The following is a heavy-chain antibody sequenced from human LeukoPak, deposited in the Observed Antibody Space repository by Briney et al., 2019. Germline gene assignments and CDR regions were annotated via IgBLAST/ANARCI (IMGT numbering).Heavy chain of an antibody. V-gene: IGHV1-18*01. CDR2: ISAYNGNT. CDR1: GYTFTSYG. J-gene: IGHJ4*02. D-gene: IGHD3-3*01. Sequence: ASVKVSCKASGYTFTSYGISWVRQAPGQGLEWMGWISAYNGNTNYAQKLQGRVTMTTDTSTSTAYMELRSLRSDDTAVYYCAREMGDDFWSGYYCFDYWGQGTLVTVSS. CDR3: AREMGDDFWSGYYCFDY.